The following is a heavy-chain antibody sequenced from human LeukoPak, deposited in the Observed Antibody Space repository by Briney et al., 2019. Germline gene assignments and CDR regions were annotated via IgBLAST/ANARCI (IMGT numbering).Heavy chain of an antibody. CDR2: MNPNSGNT. J-gene: IGHJ6*03. V-gene: IGHV1-8*01. CDR1: GYTFTSYD. D-gene: IGHD4/OR15-4a*01. Sequence: GASVKVSCKASGYTFTSYDINWVRQATGQELEWMGWMNPNSGNTGCAQKFQGRVTMTRNTSISTAYMELSSLRSEDTAVYYCARGDEGLRDYYYYYYMDVWGKGTTVTVSS. CDR3: ARGDEGLRDYYYYYYMDV.